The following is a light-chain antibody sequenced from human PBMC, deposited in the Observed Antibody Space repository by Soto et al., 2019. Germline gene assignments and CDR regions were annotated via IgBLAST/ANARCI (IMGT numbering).Light chain of an antibody. V-gene: IGLV2-23*02. CDR1: SSDIGNYKL. CDR3: SSYAGASTWV. J-gene: IGLJ3*02. CDR2: EVN. Sequence: QSALTQPASVSGSPGQSSTISCTGTSSDIGNYKLVAWYQQRPGTAPKLFIYEVNKRPSGVSDRFSGSNSGNTASLTISGLHAEYEADYYCSSYAGASTWVFGGGTKLTVL.